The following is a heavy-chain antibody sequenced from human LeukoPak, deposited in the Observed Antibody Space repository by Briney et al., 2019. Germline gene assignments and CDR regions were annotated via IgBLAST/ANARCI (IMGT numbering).Heavy chain of an antibody. CDR3: ARGYSYLDY. CDR2: VKEDGSEK. D-gene: IGHD1-26*01. J-gene: IGHJ4*02. Sequence: GGSLRLSCAASGFTFNTYWMHWVRQAPGKGLEWVASVKEDGSEKYQVDSVEGRFTISRDNAKNSLFLQLNSLSAEDTAVYFCARGYSYLDYWGQGTLVTVSS. CDR1: GFTFNTYW. V-gene: IGHV3-7*03.